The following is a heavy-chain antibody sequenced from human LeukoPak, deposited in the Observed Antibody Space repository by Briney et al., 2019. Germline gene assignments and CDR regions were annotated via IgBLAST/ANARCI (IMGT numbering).Heavy chain of an antibody. CDR3: ARVGGSSDFDY. Sequence: PGGSLRLSCSASGFTFSSYAMHWVRQAPGKGLEYVSAISSNGGFTYYADSVKGRFTISRDNSKNTLYLQMSSLRAEDTAVYYCARVGGSSDFDYWGPGTLITVSS. CDR2: ISSNGGFT. CDR1: GFTFSSYA. J-gene: IGHJ4*02. D-gene: IGHD1-26*01. V-gene: IGHV3-64D*06.